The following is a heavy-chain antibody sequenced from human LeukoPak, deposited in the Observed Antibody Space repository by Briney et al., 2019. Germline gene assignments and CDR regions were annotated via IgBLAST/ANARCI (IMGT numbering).Heavy chain of an antibody. Sequence: GGSLRLSCAASGLTFSDFWMHWVRQPPGKGLVWVALVKGDGRTTIYADSVKGRFTIPRDNAKNTLYLQMNSLRADDSGVYYCATGHSYGYDYWGQGVLVTVSS. CDR1: GLTFSDFW. J-gene: IGHJ4*02. CDR2: VKGDGRTT. V-gene: IGHV3-74*01. D-gene: IGHD5-18*01. CDR3: ATGHSYGYDY.